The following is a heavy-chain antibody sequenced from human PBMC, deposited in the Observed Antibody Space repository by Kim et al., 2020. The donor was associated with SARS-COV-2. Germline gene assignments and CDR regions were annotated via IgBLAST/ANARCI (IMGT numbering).Heavy chain of an antibody. Sequence: GGSLRLSCAASGFTFSSYGMHWVRQAPGKGLEWVAVISYDGSNKYYADSVKGRFTISRDNSKNTLYLQMNSLRAEDTAVYYCAKDRGGLWFGELGYWGQGTLVTVSS. CDR2: ISYDGSNK. CDR3: AKDRGGLWFGELGY. D-gene: IGHD3-10*01. J-gene: IGHJ4*02. CDR1: GFTFSSYG. V-gene: IGHV3-30*18.